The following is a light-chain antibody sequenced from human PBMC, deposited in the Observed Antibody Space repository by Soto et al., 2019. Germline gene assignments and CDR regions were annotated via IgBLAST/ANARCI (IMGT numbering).Light chain of an antibody. CDR1: SSDVGGYNY. Sequence: QSALTQPASVSGSPGQSITISCTGTSSDVGGYNYVSWYQQHPGKAPKLMIYEVSNRPSGVSNRFSGSKSGNTASLTISGLQAEDEADYYCSSYTSNSTRLFGGGTKLTVL. CDR3: SSYTSNSTRL. V-gene: IGLV2-14*01. J-gene: IGLJ2*01. CDR2: EVS.